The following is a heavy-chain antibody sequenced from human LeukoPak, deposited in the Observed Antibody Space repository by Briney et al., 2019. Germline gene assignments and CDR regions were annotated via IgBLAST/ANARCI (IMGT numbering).Heavy chain of an antibody. J-gene: IGHJ6*03. Sequence: ASVKVSCKASGGTFSSYAISWARQAPGQGLEWMGWINPNSGGTNYAQKFQGRVTMTRDTSISTAYMELSRLRSDDTAVYYCARPAADSDNIYYYYYYMDVWGKGTTVTVSS. CDR1: GGTFSSYA. CDR2: INPNSGGT. V-gene: IGHV1-2*02. CDR3: ARPAADSDNIYYYYYYMDV. D-gene: IGHD2-15*01.